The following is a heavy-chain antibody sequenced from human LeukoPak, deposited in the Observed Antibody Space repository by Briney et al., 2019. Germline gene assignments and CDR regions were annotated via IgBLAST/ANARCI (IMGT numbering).Heavy chain of an antibody. Sequence: SGTLSLTCTVSGGSVSSGSYYWSWIRQPPGKGLEWIGYIYYSGSTNYNPSLKSRVTISVDTSKNQFSLKLSSVTAADTAVYYCAATEVVVPAAPFETFDYWGQGTLVTVSS. CDR1: GGSVSSGSYY. CDR2: IYYSGST. V-gene: IGHV4-61*01. D-gene: IGHD2-2*01. J-gene: IGHJ4*02. CDR3: AATEVVVPAAPFETFDY.